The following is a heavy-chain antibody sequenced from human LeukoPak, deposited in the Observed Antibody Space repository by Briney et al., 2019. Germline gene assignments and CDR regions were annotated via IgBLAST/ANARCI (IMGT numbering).Heavy chain of an antibody. CDR2: INHSGST. Sequence: PSETLSLTCAVYGGSFSGYYWSWIRQPPGKGLEWIGEINHSGSTNYNPSLKSRVTISVDTSKNQFSLKLSSVTAADTAVYYCARPLGAGRGYYFDYWGQGTLVTVSS. CDR3: ARPLGAGRGYYFDY. V-gene: IGHV4-34*01. CDR1: GGSFSGYY. D-gene: IGHD1-26*01. J-gene: IGHJ4*02.